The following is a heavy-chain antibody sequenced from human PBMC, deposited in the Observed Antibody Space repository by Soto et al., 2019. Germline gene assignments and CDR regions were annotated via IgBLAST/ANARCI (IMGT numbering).Heavy chain of an antibody. Sequence: QAQLVESGGGVVQPGGSLRLSCAASGFTFSGYAMHWVRQAPGKGLEWVAIISYDGSNKYYADSVKGRFTISRDNSKNTLFLQMNSLRAEDTAVYYCAREYSSGWTYLDYWGHGTLGTVSS. V-gene: IGHV3-30-3*01. CDR3: AREYSSGWTYLDY. CDR1: GFTFSGYA. J-gene: IGHJ4*01. CDR2: ISYDGSNK. D-gene: IGHD6-19*01.